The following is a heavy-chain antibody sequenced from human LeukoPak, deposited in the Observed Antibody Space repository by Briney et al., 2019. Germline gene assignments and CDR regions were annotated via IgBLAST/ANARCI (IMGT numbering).Heavy chain of an antibody. Sequence: SETLSLTCAVSGDSITSGGYSWSWIRQPPGKGLEWIGYIYQSGSTDYNPSPKSRVTISMDRSKNQFSLKLNSVTAADTAVYYCARFWGSYVNWFDPWGQGTLVTVSS. J-gene: IGHJ5*02. D-gene: IGHD3-16*01. CDR1: GDSITSGGYS. CDR2: IYQSGST. V-gene: IGHV4-30-2*01. CDR3: ARFWGSYVNWFDP.